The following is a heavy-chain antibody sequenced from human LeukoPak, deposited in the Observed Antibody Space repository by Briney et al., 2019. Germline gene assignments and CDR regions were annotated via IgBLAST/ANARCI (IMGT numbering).Heavy chain of an antibody. J-gene: IGHJ5*02. D-gene: IGHD4-23*01. V-gene: IGHV3-53*01. CDR3: TTSPAVAS. Sequence: SGGSLRLSCAASGFTVSNNYMTWVRQAPGKGREWVSLIYSGGTTFYTDSVKGRFTISRDSSKNTLYFQMNNLKAEDTAVYYCTTSPAVASWGQGTLVTVSS. CDR2: IYSGGTT. CDR1: GFTVSNNY.